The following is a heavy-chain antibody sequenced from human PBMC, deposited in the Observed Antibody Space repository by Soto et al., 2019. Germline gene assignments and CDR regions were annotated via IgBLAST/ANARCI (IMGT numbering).Heavy chain of an antibody. J-gene: IGHJ4*02. CDR2: ISAHNGNT. CDR3: ARGRYGDY. V-gene: IGHV1-18*01. CDR1: GYTFTSYG. Sequence: QVHLVQSGAEVKKPGASVKVSCKASGYTFTSYGITWVRQAPGQGLEWMGWISAHNGNTDYAQKLQGRVIVTSDTSMITAYMELRSLISDDTAVYYCARGRYGDYWGQGALGTVSS. D-gene: IGHD1-1*01.